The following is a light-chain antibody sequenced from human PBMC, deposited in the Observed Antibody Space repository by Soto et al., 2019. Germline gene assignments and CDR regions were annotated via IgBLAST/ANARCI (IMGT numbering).Light chain of an antibody. CDR3: GSYTRNRALV. Sequence: QSALTQPASVSGSPGQSITISCTGTSSDVGGYNYVSWYQQHPGKAPKLMIYEVSNRPSGVSNRFSGSKSGNTASLTISGLQAEDGADYYCGSYTRNRALVFGGGTTLTV. CDR2: EVS. CDR1: SSDVGGYNY. J-gene: IGLJ2*01. V-gene: IGLV2-14*01.